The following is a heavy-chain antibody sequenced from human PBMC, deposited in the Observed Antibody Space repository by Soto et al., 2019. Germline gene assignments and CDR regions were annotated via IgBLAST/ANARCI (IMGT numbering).Heavy chain of an antibody. J-gene: IGHJ5*02. V-gene: IGHV4-34*01. CDR1: GGSSSGNY. CDR2: INHSGGT. D-gene: IGHD3-9*01. CDR3: ARRKLRYFDWLLEISGWFDP. Sequence: PSETVSLTCVGYGGSSSGNYWGWIRQPPGKGLEWIADINHSGGTNYNPSLKSRVTISVDTSKNQFSLKLSSVTAADTAVYYCARRKLRYFDWLLEISGWFDPWGQGTLVTVSS.